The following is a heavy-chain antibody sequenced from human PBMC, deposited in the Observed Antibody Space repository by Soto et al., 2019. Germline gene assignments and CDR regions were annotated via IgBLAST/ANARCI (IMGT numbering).Heavy chain of an antibody. CDR1: GFTFSIYA. V-gene: IGHV3-23*01. D-gene: IGHD3-10*01. Sequence: PWGSLRLSCAASGFTFSIYAMSLVLQAPGKGLEWVSAISGSGGSTYYADSVKGRFTISRDNSKNTLYLQMNSLRAEDTAVYYCAKDLLVRGNYYYGMDVWGQGTTVTVSS. CDR2: ISGSGGST. CDR3: AKDLLVRGNYYYGMDV. J-gene: IGHJ6*02.